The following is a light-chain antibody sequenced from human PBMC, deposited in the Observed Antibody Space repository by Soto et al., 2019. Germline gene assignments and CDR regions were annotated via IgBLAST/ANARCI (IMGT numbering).Light chain of an antibody. Sequence: QSALTQPSSASGSPGQSVTISCTGTSSDVGGYKFVSWYQQHPGKAPKLIIYEVTQRPSGVPDRFSASKSGNTASLTVSGLQAEDEADYYCSSYAGSNMGVFGTGTKVTVL. CDR2: EVT. CDR3: SSYAGSNMGV. CDR1: SSDVGGYKF. V-gene: IGLV2-8*01. J-gene: IGLJ1*01.